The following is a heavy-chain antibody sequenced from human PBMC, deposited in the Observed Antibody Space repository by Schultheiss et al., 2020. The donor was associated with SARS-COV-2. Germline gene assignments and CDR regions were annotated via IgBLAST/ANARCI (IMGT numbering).Heavy chain of an antibody. J-gene: IGHJ4*02. D-gene: IGHD5-24*01. CDR2: IKQDGSEK. CDR1: GFTFSSYA. Sequence: GGSLRLSCSASGFTFSSYAMHWVRQAPGKGLEWVANIKQDGSEKYYVDSVKGRFTISRDNAKNSLYLQMNSLRAEDTAVYYCARDTERWLQPLYYFDYWGQGTLVTVSS. CDR3: ARDTERWLQPLYYFDY. V-gene: IGHV3-7*03.